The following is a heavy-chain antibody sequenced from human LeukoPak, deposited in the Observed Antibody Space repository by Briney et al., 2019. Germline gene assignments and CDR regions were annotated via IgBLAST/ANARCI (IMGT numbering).Heavy chain of an antibody. D-gene: IGHD3-22*01. Sequence: SVKVSCXASGGTFSSYAISWVRQALGQGLEWMGGIIPIFGTANYAQKFQGRVTITTDESTSTAYMELSSLRSEDTAVYYCARAPSPHYYDSSGYSHFDYWGQGTLVTVSS. J-gene: IGHJ4*02. CDR3: ARAPSPHYYDSSGYSHFDY. CDR2: IIPIFGTA. CDR1: GGTFSSYA. V-gene: IGHV1-69*05.